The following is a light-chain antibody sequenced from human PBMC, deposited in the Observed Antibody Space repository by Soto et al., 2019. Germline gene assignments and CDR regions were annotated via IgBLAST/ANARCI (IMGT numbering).Light chain of an antibody. CDR2: AAS. Sequence: DIQMTQSPSSLSASVGDRVTITCRASQSISSYLNWYQQKPGKAPKLLIYAASSLQSGVPSRFSGSGSGTDCTLTFSSLQPEDFATYYCQQSYSKPWTLGQGTKVEIK. CDR3: QQSYSKPWT. V-gene: IGKV1-39*01. CDR1: QSISSY. J-gene: IGKJ1*01.